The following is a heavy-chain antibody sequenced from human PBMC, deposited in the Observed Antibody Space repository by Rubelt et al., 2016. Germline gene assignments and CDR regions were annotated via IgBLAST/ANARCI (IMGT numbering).Heavy chain of an antibody. V-gene: IGHV3-9*01. J-gene: IGHJ3*02. CDR2: ISWNSGSI. D-gene: IGHD1-26*01. CDR3: AKDMSRGGNYYRSAFDI. Sequence: GLEWVSGISWNSGSIGYADSVKGRFTISRDNAKNSLYLQMNSLRAEDTALYYCAKDMSRGGNYYRSAFDIWGQGTMVTVSS.